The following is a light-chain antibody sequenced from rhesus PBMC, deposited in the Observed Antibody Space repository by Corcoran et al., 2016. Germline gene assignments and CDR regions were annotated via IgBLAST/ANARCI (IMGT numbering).Light chain of an antibody. CDR2: GAS. CDR3: LQLSNWPHT. J-gene: IGKJ1*01. CDR1: QSVGSS. V-gene: IGKV3-24*04. Sequence: EIVMTQSPATLSLSPGERATLSCRASQSVGSSLAWYQQQPGQAPRLLIHGASSRATGIPDRFSGSGACTDFTLTISSLEPDEGAVYYCLQLSNWPHTFGQGTKVEIK.